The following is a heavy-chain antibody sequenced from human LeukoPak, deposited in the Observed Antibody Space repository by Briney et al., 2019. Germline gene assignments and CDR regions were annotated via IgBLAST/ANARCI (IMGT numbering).Heavy chain of an antibody. CDR3: AKDPSGDYVGAFDM. CDR1: EYTFSNYA. Sequence: GGSLRLSCVASEYTFSNYAMTWVRQAPGKGLEWVSSISASGGGARYADFVKGRFTISRDNSKNTLYLQMSSLRAEDTAVYYCAKDPSGDYVGAFDMWGQGTMVTVSS. V-gene: IGHV3-23*01. J-gene: IGHJ3*02. CDR2: ISASGGGA. D-gene: IGHD4-17*01.